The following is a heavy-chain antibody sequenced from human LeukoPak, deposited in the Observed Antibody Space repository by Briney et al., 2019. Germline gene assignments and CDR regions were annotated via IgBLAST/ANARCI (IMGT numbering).Heavy chain of an antibody. J-gene: IGHJ4*02. D-gene: IGHD3-10*01. CDR1: GYTFTSYA. CDR3: ASLLWFGELSRGAVDDY. CDR2: INTNTGNP. V-gene: IGHV7-4-1*02. Sequence: PEASVKVSCKASGYTFTSYAMNWVRQAPGQGLEWMGWINTNTGNPTYAQGFTGRFVFSLDTSVSTAYLQISSLKAEDTAVYYCASLLWFGELSRGAVDDYWGQGTLVTVSS.